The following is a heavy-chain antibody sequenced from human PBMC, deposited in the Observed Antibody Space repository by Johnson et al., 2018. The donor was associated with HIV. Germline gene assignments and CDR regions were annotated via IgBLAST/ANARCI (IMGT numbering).Heavy chain of an antibody. CDR1: GFTFSSYA. D-gene: IGHD3-10*01. CDR3: ARDLYPFGPVQAFDI. J-gene: IGHJ3*02. CDR2: ISYDGSNK. V-gene: IGHV3-30-3*01. Sequence: QVQLVESGGGVVQPGRSLRLSCAASGFTFSSYAMHWVRQAPGKGLEWVAVISYDGSNKYYADSVKGRFTISRDNSKNTLYLQMNSLGAEDTAVYYCARDLYPFGPVQAFDIWGQGTMVTVSS.